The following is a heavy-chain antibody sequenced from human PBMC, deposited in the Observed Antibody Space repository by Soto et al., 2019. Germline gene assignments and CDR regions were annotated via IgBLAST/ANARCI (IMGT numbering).Heavy chain of an antibody. J-gene: IGHJ4*02. CDR3: ARQIFAADY. CDR2: INPMFNST. V-gene: IGHV1-69*01. Sequence: QVQLVQSGAEVKKPGSSVKVSCEAPGGTFDHAAITWVRQAPGQGLEWVGGINPMFNSTHYAQKFQGRVTIIADALTSTAFMELRGLTSDDTAVYYCARQIFAADYWGQGTLLVVSS. D-gene: IGHD3-9*01. CDR1: GGTFDHAA.